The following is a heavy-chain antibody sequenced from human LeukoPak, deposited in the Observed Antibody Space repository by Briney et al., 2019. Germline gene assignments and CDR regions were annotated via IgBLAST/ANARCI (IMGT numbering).Heavy chain of an antibody. V-gene: IGHV4-39*07. CDR1: GGSIRSSSYY. D-gene: IGHD3-22*01. CDR3: ARELASSGYYSTLDYFDY. Sequence: SETLSLTCTVSGGSIRSSSYYWGWIRQPPGKGLEWIGSIYYSGSTYYNPSLKSRVTISVDTSKKQFSLKLTSVTAADTAVYYCARELASSGYYSTLDYFDYWGQGTLVTVSS. J-gene: IGHJ4*02. CDR2: IYYSGST.